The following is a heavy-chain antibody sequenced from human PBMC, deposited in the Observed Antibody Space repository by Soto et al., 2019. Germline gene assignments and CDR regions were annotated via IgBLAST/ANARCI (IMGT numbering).Heavy chain of an antibody. Sequence: SETLSLTCTVSGGSISSYYWSWIRQPPGKGLEWIGYIYYSGSTNYNPSLKSRVTISVDTSKNQFSLKLSSVTAADTAVYYCASLGGCSYGYRLDYWGQGTLVTVSS. V-gene: IGHV4-59*01. D-gene: IGHD5-18*01. CDR3: ASLGGCSYGYRLDY. CDR2: IYYSGST. CDR1: GGSISSYY. J-gene: IGHJ4*02.